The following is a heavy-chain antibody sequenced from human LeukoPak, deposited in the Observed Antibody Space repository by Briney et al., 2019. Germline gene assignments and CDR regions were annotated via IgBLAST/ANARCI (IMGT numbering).Heavy chain of an antibody. CDR2: INPNSGGT. CDR3: ARDFTYYDFWSGPDDAFDI. CDR1: GYTFTGYY. V-gene: IGHV1-2*02. D-gene: IGHD3-3*01. J-gene: IGHJ3*02. Sequence: ASVKVSCKASGYTFTGYYMHWVRQAPGQGLEWMGWINPNSGGTNYAQKFQGRVTMTRDTSISTAYMELSRLRSDDTAVYYCARDFTYYDFWSGPDDAFDIWGQGTMVTVSS.